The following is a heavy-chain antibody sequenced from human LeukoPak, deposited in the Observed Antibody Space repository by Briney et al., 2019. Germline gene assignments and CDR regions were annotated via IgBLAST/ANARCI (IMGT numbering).Heavy chain of an antibody. J-gene: IGHJ4*02. D-gene: IGHD4-17*01. CDR2: INHSGST. Sequence: SETLSLTCAVYVGSFSGYYWSCIRQPPGKGLEWIGEINHSGSTNYNPSLKSRVTISVDTSKNQFSLKLSSVTAADTAVYYCVRGYGDGTLGRLDYWGQGTLVTVSS. CDR1: VGSFSGYY. CDR3: VRGYGDGTLGRLDY. V-gene: IGHV4-34*01.